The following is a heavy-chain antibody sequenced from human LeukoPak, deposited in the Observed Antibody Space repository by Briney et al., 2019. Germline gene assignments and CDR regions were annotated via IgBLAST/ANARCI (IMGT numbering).Heavy chain of an antibody. V-gene: IGHV3-66*01. D-gene: IGHD3-9*01. Sequence: GGSLRLSCAASGFTVSSNYMSWVRQAPGKGLEWVSVIYSGGSTYYADSVKGRFTISRDNSKNTLYLQMNSLRAEDTAVYYCAKAVSYDILTGLAYWGQGTLVTVSS. CDR3: AKAVSYDILTGLAY. J-gene: IGHJ4*02. CDR1: GFTVSSNY. CDR2: IYSGGST.